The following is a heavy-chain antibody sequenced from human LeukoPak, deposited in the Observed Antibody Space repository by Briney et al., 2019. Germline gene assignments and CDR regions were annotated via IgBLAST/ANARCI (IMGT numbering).Heavy chain of an antibody. CDR3: ASMYSSGLGAFDI. V-gene: IGHV1-18*01. CDR1: GYSFTSYG. CDR2: ITTYNGNT. J-gene: IGHJ3*02. D-gene: IGHD6-19*01. Sequence: ASVKVSCKASGYSFTSYGLSWVRQAPGQGLEWMGWITTYNGNTNYAQKFQDRVTMTTDTSTSTAYMELRSLRSDNTAVYYCASMYSSGLGAFDIWGQGTMVTVSS.